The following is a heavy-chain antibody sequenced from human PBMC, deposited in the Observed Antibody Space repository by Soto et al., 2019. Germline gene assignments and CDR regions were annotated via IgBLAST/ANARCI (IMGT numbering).Heavy chain of an antibody. Sequence: ASVKVSCKASGGTFSSYAISWVRQAPGQGLEWMGGIIPIFGTANYAQKFQGRVTITADESTSTAYMELSSLRSEDTAVYYCARAGLKFLTTVTTRFDYWGQGTLVTVSS. V-gene: IGHV1-69*13. CDR3: ARAGLKFLTTVTTRFDY. CDR2: IIPIFGTA. D-gene: IGHD4-17*01. J-gene: IGHJ4*02. CDR1: GGTFSSYA.